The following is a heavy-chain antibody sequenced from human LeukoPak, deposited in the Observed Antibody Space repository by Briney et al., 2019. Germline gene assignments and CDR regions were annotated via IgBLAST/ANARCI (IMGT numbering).Heavy chain of an antibody. CDR1: GFTFNNYG. CDR2: IRYDGSNK. D-gene: IGHD2-2*01. Sequence: GGSLRLSCAASGFTFNNYGIHWVRQAPGKGLEWVAFIRYDGSNKYYADSVKGRFTISRDNSKNTLYLQMNSLRAEDTAVYYCANEGYCSSTSCYPDYWGQGTLVTVSS. J-gene: IGHJ4*02. V-gene: IGHV3-30*02. CDR3: ANEGYCSSTSCYPDY.